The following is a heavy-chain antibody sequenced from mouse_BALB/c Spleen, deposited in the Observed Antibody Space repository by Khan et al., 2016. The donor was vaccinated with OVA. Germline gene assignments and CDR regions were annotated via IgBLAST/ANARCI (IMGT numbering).Heavy chain of an antibody. CDR1: GYTFTNYG. V-gene: IGHV9-3-1*01. D-gene: IGHD2-14*01. Sequence: QIQLVQSGPELKKPGETVKISCKASGYTFTNYGMNWVKQAPGKGLKWMGWINTYTGEPTYADDFKGRFAFSLETSASTAYLQINNLKNEDTATYICARKNDRHDRYFDVWGAGTTVTVSS. CDR2: INTYTGEP. J-gene: IGHJ1*01. CDR3: ARKNDRHDRYFDV.